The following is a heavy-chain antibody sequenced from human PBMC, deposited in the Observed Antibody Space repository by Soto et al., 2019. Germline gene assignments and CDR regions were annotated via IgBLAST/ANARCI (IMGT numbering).Heavy chain of an antibody. V-gene: IGHV1-18*01. CDR1: GYSFINYD. D-gene: IGHD2-8*01. J-gene: IGHJ3*02. Sequence: QVQLVQSGAEVKKPGASVKVSCKASGYSFINYDISWVRQAPGQGLEWMGWVSAYNGNTNYAQKFQGRVTMTTDTXTXXAYRELRSLRSDDTAVYFCARDFNCTRRCIDVFDIWGQGTMVTVSS. CDR2: VSAYNGNT. CDR3: ARDFNCTRRCIDVFDI.